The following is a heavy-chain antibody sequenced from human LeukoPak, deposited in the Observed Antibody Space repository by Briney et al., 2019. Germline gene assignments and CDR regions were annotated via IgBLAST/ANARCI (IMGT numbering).Heavy chain of an antibody. V-gene: IGHV3-30*04. Sequence: GGSLRLSCAASGFAFSAYSMHWVRQAPGKGLDWLAIISYDGSINYYADSVKGRFTISRDNSENTLYLQMNSLRAEDTAVYYCAKDNDYVWGSYREYYFDYWGQGTLVTVSS. CDR2: ISYDGSIN. D-gene: IGHD3-16*02. CDR3: AKDNDYVWGSYREYYFDY. CDR1: GFAFSAYS. J-gene: IGHJ4*02.